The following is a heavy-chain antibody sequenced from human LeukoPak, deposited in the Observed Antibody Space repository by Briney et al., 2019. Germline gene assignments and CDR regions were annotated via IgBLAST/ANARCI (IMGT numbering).Heavy chain of an antibody. CDR2: ISAYNGNT. D-gene: IGHD6-13*01. CDR3: ARVAAAGFAYDKFDP. J-gene: IGHJ5*02. CDR1: GYTFTSYG. Sequence: ASVKVSCTASGYTFTSYGISGVRHAPGQGLEWMGWISAYNGNTNYAQKLQGSVTMTTDTSTSTAYMELRSLRSDDTAVYYCARVAAAGFAYDKFDPWGQGTLVTVSS. V-gene: IGHV1-18*01.